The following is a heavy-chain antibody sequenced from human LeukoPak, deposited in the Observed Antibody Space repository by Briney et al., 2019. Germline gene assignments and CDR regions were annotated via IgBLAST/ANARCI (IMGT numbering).Heavy chain of an antibody. CDR2: IYYSGST. V-gene: IGHV4-59*01. Sequence: SETLSLTCTVSSGSISSYYWSWIRQPPGKGLEWIGYIYYSGSTNYNPSLKSRVTISVDTSKNQFSLKLSSATAADTAVYYCAREGSYGYAFDYWGQGTLVTVSS. CDR1: SGSISSYY. J-gene: IGHJ4*02. D-gene: IGHD5-18*01. CDR3: AREGSYGYAFDY.